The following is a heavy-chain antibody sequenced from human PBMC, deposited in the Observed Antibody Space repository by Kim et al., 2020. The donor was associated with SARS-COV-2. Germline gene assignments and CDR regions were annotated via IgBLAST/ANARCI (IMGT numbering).Heavy chain of an antibody. CDR1: GDRVSSNSAA. D-gene: IGHD3-22*01. CDR2: TYYRSKWYN. CDR3: ARASAYYDSSGYYLIDAFDI. Sequence: SQTLSLTCAISGDRVSSNSAAWNWIRQSPSRGLEWLGRTYYRSKWYNDYAVSVKSRITINPDTSKNQFSLQLNSVTPEDTAVYYCARASAYYDSSGYYLIDAFDIWGQGTMVTVSS. J-gene: IGHJ3*02. V-gene: IGHV6-1*01.